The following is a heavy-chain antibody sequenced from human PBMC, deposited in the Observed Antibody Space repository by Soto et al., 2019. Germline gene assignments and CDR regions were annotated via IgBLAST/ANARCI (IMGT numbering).Heavy chain of an antibody. J-gene: IGHJ6*03. CDR3: ARQGLTTGYYMDV. CDR1: GGSISSSSYY. Sequence: SETLSLTCTVSGGSISSSSYYWGWIRQPPGKGLEWIGSIYYSGSTYYNPSLKSRVTISVDTSKNQFSLKLSSVTAADTAVYYCARQGLTTGYYMDVWGKGTTVTVSS. CDR2: IYYSGST. V-gene: IGHV4-39*01. D-gene: IGHD1-1*01.